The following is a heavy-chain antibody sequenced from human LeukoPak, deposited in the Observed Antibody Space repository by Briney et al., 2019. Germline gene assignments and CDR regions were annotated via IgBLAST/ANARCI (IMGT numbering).Heavy chain of an antibody. Sequence: GASVKVFCKASGYVFSNYGISWVRQAPGQGLEWMGGISTYDGRTNFAQKFQGRVTLTTHTSTHTAHKELRTLRSDDTAVYYGARDFLEAEGQTEDYFYCRGQGTLVIVSS. V-gene: IGHV1-18*01. D-gene: IGHD1-14*01. CDR3: ARDFLEAEGQTEDYFYC. CDR2: ISTYDGRT. J-gene: IGHJ4*02. CDR1: GYVFSNYG.